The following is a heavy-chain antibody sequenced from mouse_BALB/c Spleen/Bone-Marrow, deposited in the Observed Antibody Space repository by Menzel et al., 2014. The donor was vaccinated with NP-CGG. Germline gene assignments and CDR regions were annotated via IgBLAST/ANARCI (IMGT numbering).Heavy chain of an antibody. CDR3: ARGIRNYFDY. J-gene: IGHJ2*01. CDR1: GYTFSNYW. V-gene: IGHV1-9*01. CDR2: ILPGSGSS. D-gene: IGHD3-2*02. Sequence: QVQLQQSGAELMKPGASVKISCKATGYTFSNYWIEWVKQRPEHGLEWIGEILPGSGSSQYNEKFKGKATFTADTSSNTAYMQLSSLTSEDSAVYYCARGIRNYFDYWGQGTTLTVSS.